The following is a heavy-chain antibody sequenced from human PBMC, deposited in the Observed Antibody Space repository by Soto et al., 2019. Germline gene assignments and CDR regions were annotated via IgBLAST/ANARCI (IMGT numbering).Heavy chain of an antibody. CDR2: ISGYNGNA. Sequence: ASVKVSCKSSGYSFSNYNFCWVRQAPGQGLEWLGWISGYNGNANYAQKLQGRVTMTTDSFTSTAYMERRSLRSDDTAVYYCARDKVWGGFDIWGQGTMVTVSS. J-gene: IGHJ3*02. D-gene: IGHD3-16*01. CDR3: ARDKVWGGFDI. V-gene: IGHV1-18*01. CDR1: GYSFSNYN.